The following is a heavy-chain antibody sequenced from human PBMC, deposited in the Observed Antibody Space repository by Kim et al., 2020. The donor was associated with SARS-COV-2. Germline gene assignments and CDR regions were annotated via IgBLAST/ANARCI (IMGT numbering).Heavy chain of an antibody. CDR2: ISGSGGST. V-gene: IGHV3-23*01. CDR3: AKDQRTRVSAGCLNDY. D-gene: IGHD2-8*01. Sequence: GGSLRLSCAASGFTFSTYAMSWVRQAPGKGLEWVASISGSGGSTYCADSVKGRFTISRDNSKDTLYLQMASLTADDTAIYYCAKDQRTRVSAGCLNDYWGRGTLVTVTS. J-gene: IGHJ4*02. CDR1: GFTFSTYA.